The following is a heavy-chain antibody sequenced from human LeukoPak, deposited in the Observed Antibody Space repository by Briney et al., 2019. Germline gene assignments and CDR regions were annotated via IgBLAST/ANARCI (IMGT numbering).Heavy chain of an antibody. V-gene: IGHV3-49*03. CDR3: TRLDYSAARIDY. CDR2: IRSKAYGGTT. D-gene: IGHD2-2*03. CDR1: GFTFGDYP. J-gene: IGHJ4*02. Sequence: PGRSLRLSCTASGFTFGDYPMSWFRQAPGQGLEWVRFIRSKAYGGTTEYAASVKGRFTISRDDSKSIAYLQMNSLKTEDTAVYYCTRLDYSAARIDYWGQGTLVTVSS.